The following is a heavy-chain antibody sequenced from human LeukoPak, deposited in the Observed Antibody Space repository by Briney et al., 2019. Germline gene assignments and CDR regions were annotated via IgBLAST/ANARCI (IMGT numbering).Heavy chain of an antibody. V-gene: IGHV4-31*03. Sequence: SQTLSLTCTVSGGSISSGGYYWSWIRQHPGKGLEWIGYIYYSGSTYYNPSLKSRVTISVDTSKNQFSLKLSSVTAADTAVYYCAREERTLHYYYGMDVWGQGTTVTASS. CDR3: AREERTLHYYYGMDV. CDR1: GGSISSGGYY. CDR2: IYYSGST. D-gene: IGHD1-1*01. J-gene: IGHJ6*02.